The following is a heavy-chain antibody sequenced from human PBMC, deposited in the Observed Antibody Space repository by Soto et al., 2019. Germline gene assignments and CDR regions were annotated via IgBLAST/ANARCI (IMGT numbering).Heavy chain of an antibody. J-gene: IGHJ6*03. V-gene: IGHV3-21*01. Sequence: EVQLVESGGGMVKPGGSLRLSCAASGFNFSSYSMNWVRQAPGKGLEWVSSISSSSSYIYYADSVKGRFTITRHNAKNSLYREMKSLRAEDTAVYYFAREGSWGYDYYYYYYMDVCGKGTTVTVSS. D-gene: IGHD5-12*01. CDR1: GFNFSSYS. CDR3: AREGSWGYDYYYYYYMDV. CDR2: ISSSSSYI.